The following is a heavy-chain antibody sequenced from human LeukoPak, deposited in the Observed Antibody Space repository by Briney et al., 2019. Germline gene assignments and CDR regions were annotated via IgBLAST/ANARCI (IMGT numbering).Heavy chain of an antibody. D-gene: IGHD3-9*01. CDR1: GFTFSSYA. Sequence: GGSLRLSCAASGFTFSSYAVNWVRQAPGKGLEWVSAISGSGGSIYYADYVKGRFTISRDNSKNTLYLQMNSLRAEDTAVYHCAKLPYFAYFDYWGQGTLVSVSS. CDR2: ISGSGGSI. V-gene: IGHV3-23*01. CDR3: AKLPYFAYFDY. J-gene: IGHJ4*02.